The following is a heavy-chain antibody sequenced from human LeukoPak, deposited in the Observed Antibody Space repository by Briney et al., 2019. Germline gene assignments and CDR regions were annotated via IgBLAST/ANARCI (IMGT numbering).Heavy chain of an antibody. D-gene: IGHD4-23*01. CDR2: INPDNDAI. CDR3: TRERLSPGKGFDH. J-gene: IGHJ4*02. Sequence: ASVRVSCKTSGYTFIGYYMHWVRQAPGRGLEWMGWINPDNDAISYAQKFQGRVTMTRHTPINTVYMELSRLGSDDTAVYYCTRERLSPGKGFDHWGQGTLVTVSS. V-gene: IGHV1-2*02. CDR1: GYTFIGYY.